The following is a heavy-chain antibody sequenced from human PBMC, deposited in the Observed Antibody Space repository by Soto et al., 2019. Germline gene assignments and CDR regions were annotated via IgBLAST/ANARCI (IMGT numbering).Heavy chain of an antibody. J-gene: IGHJ5*02. D-gene: IGHD2-2*01. CDR2: IIPIFGTA. V-gene: IGHV1-69*13. CDR1: GGTFSSYA. CDR3: AREGYCISTSCYPLLGSHWFDP. Sequence: GASVKVSCKASGGTFSSYAISWVRQAPGQGLEWMGGIIPIFGTANYAQKFQGRVTITADESTSTAYMELSSLRSEDTAVYYCAREGYCISTSCYPLLGSHWFDPWGQGTLVTVSS.